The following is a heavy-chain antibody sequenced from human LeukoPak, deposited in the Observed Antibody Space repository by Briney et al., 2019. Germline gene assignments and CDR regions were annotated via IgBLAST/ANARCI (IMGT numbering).Heavy chain of an antibody. Sequence: SETLSLTCTVSGVSISSGGYSWSWIRQHPGKGLEWIGYIYYSGSTYYNPSLKSRVTISVDTSKNQFSLKLSSVTAADTAVYYCARHSGSYPFDYWGQGTLVTVSS. J-gene: IGHJ4*02. CDR3: ARHSGSYPFDY. V-gene: IGHV4-31*03. D-gene: IGHD1-26*01. CDR1: GVSISSGGYS. CDR2: IYYSGST.